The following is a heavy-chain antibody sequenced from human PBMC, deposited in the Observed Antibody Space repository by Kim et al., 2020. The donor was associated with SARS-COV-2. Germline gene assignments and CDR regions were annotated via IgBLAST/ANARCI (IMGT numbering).Heavy chain of an antibody. V-gene: IGHV3-15*01. CDR3: TTDEGFYYDSSGYYEGFGY. J-gene: IGHJ4*02. Sequence: GRFTISRDDSKNTLYLQMNSLKTEDTAVYYCTTDEGFYYDSSGYYEGFGYWGQGTLVTVSS. D-gene: IGHD3-22*01.